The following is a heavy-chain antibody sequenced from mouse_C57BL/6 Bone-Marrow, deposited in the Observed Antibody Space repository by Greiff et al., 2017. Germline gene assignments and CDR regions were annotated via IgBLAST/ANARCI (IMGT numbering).Heavy chain of an antibody. V-gene: IGHV1-78*01. Sequence: QVQLQQSDAELVKPGASVKISCKVSGYTFTDHTIHWMKQRPEQGLEWIGYIYPRDGSTKYNEKFKGKATLTADKSTSTAYMQLNSLTSEDSAVYCCARWANYYGSSSDCWGQGTTLTVSS. CDR2: IYPRDGST. D-gene: IGHD1-1*01. CDR1: GYTFTDHT. J-gene: IGHJ2*01. CDR3: ARWANYYGSSSDC.